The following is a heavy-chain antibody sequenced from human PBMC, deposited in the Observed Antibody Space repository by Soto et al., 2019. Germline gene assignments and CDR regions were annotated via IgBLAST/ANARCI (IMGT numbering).Heavy chain of an antibody. V-gene: IGHV5-51*01. Sequence: GESLKISCKGSGYSFTSYWIGWVRQMPGKGLEWMGIIYPGDSDTRYSPSFQGQVTISADKSISTAYLQWSSLKASDTAMYYCARSVVVVPAADPLASFYYYYGMDVWGQGTTVTVSS. CDR1: GYSFTSYW. CDR3: ARSVVVVPAADPLASFYYYYGMDV. J-gene: IGHJ6*02. D-gene: IGHD2-2*01. CDR2: IYPGDSDT.